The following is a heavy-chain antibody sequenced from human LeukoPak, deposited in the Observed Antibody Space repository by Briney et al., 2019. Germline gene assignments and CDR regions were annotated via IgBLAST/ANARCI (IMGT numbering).Heavy chain of an antibody. J-gene: IGHJ4*02. CDR1: GYTLTELS. Sequence: SSVKVSCKVSGYTLTELSMHWVRQAPGKGLEWMGGFDPEDGETIYAQKFQGRVTMTEDTSTDTAYMELSSLRSEDTAVYYCATDWGNSEYYFDYWGQGTLVTVSS. CDR3: ATDWGNSEYYFDY. D-gene: IGHD7-27*01. CDR2: FDPEDGET. V-gene: IGHV1-24*01.